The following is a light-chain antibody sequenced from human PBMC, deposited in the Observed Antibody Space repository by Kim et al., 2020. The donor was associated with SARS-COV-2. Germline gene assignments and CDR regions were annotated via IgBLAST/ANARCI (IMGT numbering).Light chain of an antibody. Sequence: VLTQSPGTLSLSPGDRATLSCRASQSVTSNYLAWYQQKPGQAPRLLIYCASTRVTGIPDRFTGSGSGTDFSLTISTLEPEDFAVYYCQQYAGSPLYSFGQGTKLEIK. J-gene: IGKJ2*03. V-gene: IGKV3-20*01. CDR3: QQYAGSPLYS. CDR2: CAS. CDR1: QSVTSNY.